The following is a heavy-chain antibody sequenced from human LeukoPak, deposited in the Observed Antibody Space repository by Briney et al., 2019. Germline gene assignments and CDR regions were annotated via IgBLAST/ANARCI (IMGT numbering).Heavy chain of an antibody. CDR3: AKLAGIRGWFVYYFDY. CDR2: MSGRGDTS. D-gene: IGHD6-19*01. V-gene: IGHV3-23*01. J-gene: IGHJ4*02. Sequence: GGSLRLSCAASGFTFGTHAMTCVRQAPGKGLEWVSGMSGRGDTSYYADSVKGRFTITRDNSKNTLFLQMNSLRAEDTAVYYCAKLAGIRGWFVYYFDYWGQGTLVTVS. CDR1: GFTFGTHA.